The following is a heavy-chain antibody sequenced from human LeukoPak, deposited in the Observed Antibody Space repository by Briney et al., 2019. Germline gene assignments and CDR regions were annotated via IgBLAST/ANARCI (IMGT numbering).Heavy chain of an antibody. CDR1: GFTFSSYS. CDR2: ISSSSSYI. J-gene: IGHJ4*02. Sequence: GGSLRLSCAASGFTFSSYSMNWVRQAPGKGLEWASSISSSSSYIYYADSVKGRFTISRDNAENSLYLQMNSLRAEDTAVYYCASRIAAADNYWGQGTLVTVSS. D-gene: IGHD6-13*01. V-gene: IGHV3-21*01. CDR3: ASRIAAADNY.